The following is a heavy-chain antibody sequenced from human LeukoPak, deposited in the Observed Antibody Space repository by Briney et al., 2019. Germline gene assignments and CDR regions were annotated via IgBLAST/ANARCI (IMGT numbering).Heavy chain of an antibody. CDR3: ARETEKQWQY. J-gene: IGHJ3*01. CDR2: IYYSGST. Sequence: SETLSLTCTVSGGSISSSRDYWAWLRQPPGKGLEWIANIYYSGSTYYSPSLKSRVTISVDTSKNQFSLKLSSVTAADTAVYYCARETEKQWQYWGQGTLVTVSS. V-gene: IGHV4-39*02. D-gene: IGHD6-19*01. CDR1: GGSISSSRDY.